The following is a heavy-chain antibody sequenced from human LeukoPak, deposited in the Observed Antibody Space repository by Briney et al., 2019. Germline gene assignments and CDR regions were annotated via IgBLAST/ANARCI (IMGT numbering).Heavy chain of an antibody. V-gene: IGHV1-69*13. J-gene: IGHJ4*02. CDR2: IIPIFGTA. CDR3: ASYCSSTSCYPHRTFDY. Sequence: SVKVSCKASGYTLTSYYMHWVRQAPGQGLEWMGGIIPIFGTANYAQKFQGRVTITADESTSTAYMELSSLRSEDTAVYYCASYCSSTSCYPHRTFDYWGQGTLVTVSS. D-gene: IGHD2-2*01. CDR1: GYTLTSYY.